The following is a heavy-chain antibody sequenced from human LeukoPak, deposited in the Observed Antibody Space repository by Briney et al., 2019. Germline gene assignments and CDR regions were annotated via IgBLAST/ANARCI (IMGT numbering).Heavy chain of an antibody. D-gene: IGHD1-14*01. J-gene: IGHJ4*02. CDR1: GFSFSSFA. CDR2: ISWNSGTL. V-gene: IGHV3-9*01. Sequence: GGSLRLSCTASGFSFSSFAWSWVRQAPGKGLEWVSAISWNSGTLVYADSIKGRFTISRDNARNSLYLQINNLRVEDTAYYFCAKDFRSREPATVDYWGQGTLVIVSS. CDR3: AKDFRSREPATVDY.